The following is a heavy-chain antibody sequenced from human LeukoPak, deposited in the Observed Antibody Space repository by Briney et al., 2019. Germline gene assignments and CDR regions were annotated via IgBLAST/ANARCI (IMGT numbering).Heavy chain of an antibody. J-gene: IGHJ4*02. D-gene: IGHD3-22*01. Sequence: GGSLRLSCAASGFTFSSYGMHWVRQAPGKGLEWVAFIRYDGSNKYYADSVKGRFTISRDNSKNTLYLQMNSLRPEDTAIYYCAKDPPLVGYYYDSRGYSYFDSWGQGTLVTVSS. V-gene: IGHV3-30*02. CDR2: IRYDGSNK. CDR1: GFTFSSYG. CDR3: AKDPPLVGYYYDSRGYSYFDS.